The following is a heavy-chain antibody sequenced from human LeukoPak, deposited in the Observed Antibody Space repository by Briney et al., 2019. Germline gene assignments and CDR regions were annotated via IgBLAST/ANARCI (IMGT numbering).Heavy chain of an antibody. CDR3: ARHPFFNPFDY. V-gene: IGHV4-59*08. CDR2: IYITGNT. Sequence: SETLSLTCTVSGASISSDYWSRIRQPPGKGLEWIGYIYITGNTNYSPSLKSRVTMSLDTSKNQFSLKLSSVTATDTAVYYCARHPFFNPFDYWGLGTLVTVSS. J-gene: IGHJ4*02. D-gene: IGHD3-3*01. CDR1: GASISSDY.